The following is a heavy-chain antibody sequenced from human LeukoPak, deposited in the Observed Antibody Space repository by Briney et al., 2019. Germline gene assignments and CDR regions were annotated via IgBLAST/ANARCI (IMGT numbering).Heavy chain of an antibody. Sequence: SGPTLLKPTQTLTLTCTFSGFSLRTNGVGVGWIRQPPGRALEWLTLINWNDYKFYSPSLKNRLTITKDTSKNQVVLTLTNMDPVDTATYYCARRGALASCSGAGCYHFDYWGQGTLVTVSS. CDR2: INWNDYK. CDR1: GFSLRTNGVG. J-gene: IGHJ4*02. D-gene: IGHD2-15*01. CDR3: ARRGALASCSGAGCYHFDY. V-gene: IGHV2-5*01.